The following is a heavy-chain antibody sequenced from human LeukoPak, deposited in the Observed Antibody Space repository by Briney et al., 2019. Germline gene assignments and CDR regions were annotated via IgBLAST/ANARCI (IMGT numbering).Heavy chain of an antibody. V-gene: IGHV3-15*01. Sequence: PGGSLRLSCAASGFTFSNAWMSWVRQAPGKGPEWVGRIKSKTDGGTTDYAAPVKGRFTISRDDSKNTLYLQMNSLKTEDTAVYYCTTDEYYDSSGYYYGLEFDYWGQGTLVTVSS. CDR3: TTDEYYDSSGYYYGLEFDY. J-gene: IGHJ4*02. CDR1: GFTFSNAW. D-gene: IGHD3-22*01. CDR2: IKSKTDGGTT.